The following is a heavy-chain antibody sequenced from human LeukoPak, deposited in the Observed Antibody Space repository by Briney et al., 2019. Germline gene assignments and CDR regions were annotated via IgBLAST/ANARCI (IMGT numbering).Heavy chain of an antibody. Sequence: GGSLRLSCAASGFTFSSYSMNWVRQAPGKGLEWVSYISSSSSTIYYADSVKGRFTISRDNAKNSLYLQMNSLRAEDTAVYYCAREARGQLWTPFDYWGQGTLVTVSA. CDR2: ISSSSSTI. D-gene: IGHD5-18*01. CDR3: AREARGQLWTPFDY. CDR1: GFTFSSYS. J-gene: IGHJ4*02. V-gene: IGHV3-48*04.